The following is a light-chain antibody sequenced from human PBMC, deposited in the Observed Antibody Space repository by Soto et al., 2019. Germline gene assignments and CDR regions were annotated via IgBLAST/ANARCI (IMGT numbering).Light chain of an antibody. CDR3: SSYTSSSTWV. CDR1: SNDVGGYNY. Sequence: QSALTQPASVSGSPGQSITISCTGTSNDVGGYNYVSWYQQHPGKAPKHIIYEVSNRPSGVSNRFSGSKSGNTASLTISGLRAEDEADYYCSSYTSSSTWVFGGGTKVTVL. J-gene: IGLJ3*02. CDR2: EVS. V-gene: IGLV2-14*01.